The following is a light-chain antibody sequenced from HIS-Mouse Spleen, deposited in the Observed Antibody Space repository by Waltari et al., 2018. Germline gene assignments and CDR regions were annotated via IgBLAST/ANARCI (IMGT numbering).Light chain of an antibody. V-gene: IGLV2-14*03. CDR3: SSYTSSSFNVV. Sequence: QSALTQPASVSGSPGQSITIPCTGTSSYVGGYNYVSWYQQHPGKAPKLIIYDVSNRPSGVSNRFSGSKSGNTASLTISGLQAEDEADYYCSSYTSSSFNVVFGGGTKLTVL. CDR2: DVS. J-gene: IGLJ2*01. CDR1: SSYVGGYNY.